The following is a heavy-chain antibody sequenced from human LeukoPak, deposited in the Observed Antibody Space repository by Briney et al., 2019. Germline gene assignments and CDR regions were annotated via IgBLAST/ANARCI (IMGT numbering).Heavy chain of an antibody. J-gene: IGHJ4*02. CDR3: ATRRSGNYFATFDY. CDR1: GFTFINYA. CDR2: VSGPGTTT. D-gene: IGHD3-22*01. Sequence: GGSLRLSCEASGFTFINYAMNWVRQAPEKGLEWVSTVSGPGTTTYYADFVKGRFTVSRDNSKNTVFLQMDSLRAEDTAVYYCATRRSGNYFATFDYWGQGILVTVSS. V-gene: IGHV3-23*01.